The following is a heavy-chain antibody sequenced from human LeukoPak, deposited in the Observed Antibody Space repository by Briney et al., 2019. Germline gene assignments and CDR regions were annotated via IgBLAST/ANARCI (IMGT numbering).Heavy chain of an antibody. CDR2: VHHTGST. Sequence: PSETLSLTCNVSGYSISRGYYWGWIRQPPGQGLEWIGSVHHTGSTYYNPSLRSRVSISVDKSTNHISLEVTSVTAADTAVYHCARDWGFGDSEDWFDPWGQGTLVTVSS. CDR1: GYSISRGYY. V-gene: IGHV4-38-2*02. J-gene: IGHJ5*02. D-gene: IGHD3-10*01. CDR3: ARDWGFGDSEDWFDP.